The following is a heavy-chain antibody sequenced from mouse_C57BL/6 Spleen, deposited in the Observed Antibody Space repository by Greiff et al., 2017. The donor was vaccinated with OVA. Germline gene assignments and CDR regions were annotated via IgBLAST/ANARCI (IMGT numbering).Heavy chain of an antibody. Sequence: QVQLQQPGAELVMPGASVKLSCKASGYTFTSYWMHWVKQRPGQGLEWIGEIDPSDSYTNYNQKFKGKSTLTVDKSSSTAYMQLSSLTSEDSAVDYCARKNYDYSYWYFDVWGTGTTVTVSS. CDR1: GYTFTSYW. J-gene: IGHJ1*03. CDR3: ARKNYDYSYWYFDV. V-gene: IGHV1-69*01. D-gene: IGHD2-4*01. CDR2: IDPSDSYT.